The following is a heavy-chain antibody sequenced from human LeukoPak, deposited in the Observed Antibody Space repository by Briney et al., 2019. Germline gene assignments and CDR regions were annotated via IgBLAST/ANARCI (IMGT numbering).Heavy chain of an antibody. CDR3: ARDLTGAPPGY. Sequence: VASVKVSCKASGYTFTVYYIYWVRQTPGQGLEWMGWINPNSGGTNYAQKFQGRVTTTRDTSISTAYMELSRLRSDDTAVYYCARDLTGAPPGYWGQGTLVTVSS. V-gene: IGHV1-2*02. J-gene: IGHJ4*02. CDR2: INPNSGGT. CDR1: GYTFTVYY. D-gene: IGHD3-9*01.